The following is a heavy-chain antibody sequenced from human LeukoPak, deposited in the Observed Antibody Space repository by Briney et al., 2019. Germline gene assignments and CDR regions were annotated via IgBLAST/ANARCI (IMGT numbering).Heavy chain of an antibody. V-gene: IGHV3-48*04. J-gene: IGHJ6*02. Sequence: GGSLRLSCAASGFTFSSYSMNWVRQAPGKGLEWVSFITSSSNTMYYADSVKGRFTISRDNAKNSLYLQMNSLRAEDTAVYYCARLRSYGYYYDGMDVWGQGTTVTVSS. CDR3: ARLRSYGYYYDGMDV. CDR1: GFTFSSYS. CDR2: ITSSSNTM. D-gene: IGHD3-16*01.